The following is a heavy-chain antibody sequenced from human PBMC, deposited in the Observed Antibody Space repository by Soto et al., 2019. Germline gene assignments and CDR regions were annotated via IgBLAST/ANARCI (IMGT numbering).Heavy chain of an antibody. V-gene: IGHV3-23*01. CDR3: AKDPAPDFFYGDYGEVLDY. CDR2: ISGSGGST. D-gene: IGHD4-17*01. J-gene: IGHJ4*02. CDR1: GFTFSSYA. Sequence: PGGSLRLSCAASGFTFSSYAMSWVRQAPGKGLEWVSAISGSGGSTYYADSVKGRFTISRDNSKNTLYLQMNSLRAEDTAVYYCAKDPAPDFFYGDYGEVLDYWGQGTLVTVSS.